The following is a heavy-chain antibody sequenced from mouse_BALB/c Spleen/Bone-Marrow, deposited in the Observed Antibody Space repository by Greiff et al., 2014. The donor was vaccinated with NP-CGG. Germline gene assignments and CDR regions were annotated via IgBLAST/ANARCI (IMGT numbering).Heavy chain of an antibody. CDR3: TRSEPFAY. CDR1: GYTFTSYY. J-gene: IGHJ3*01. Sequence: QVQLPQSGAELVKPGASVKLSCKASGYTFTSYYMYWGKQRPGQGLEWIGGINPSNGGTNFNEKFKSKATLTVDKSSSTAYMQLSSLTSEDSAVYYCTRSEPFAYWGQGTLVTVSA. CDR2: INPSNGGT. V-gene: IGHV1S81*02.